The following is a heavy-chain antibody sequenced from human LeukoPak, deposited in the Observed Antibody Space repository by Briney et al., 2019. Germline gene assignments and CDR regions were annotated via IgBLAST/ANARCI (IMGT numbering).Heavy chain of an antibody. D-gene: IGHD6-13*01. CDR1: GFTFSSYA. Sequence: GGSLRLSCSASGFTFSSYAMHWVRQAPGKGLEYVSAISSNGGSTYYADSVKGRFTISRDNSKNTLYLQMSSLRAEDTAVYYCVRRAAGPTYYFDYWGQGTLVAVSS. CDR3: VRRAAGPTYYFDY. J-gene: IGHJ4*02. CDR2: ISSNGGST. V-gene: IGHV3-64D*06.